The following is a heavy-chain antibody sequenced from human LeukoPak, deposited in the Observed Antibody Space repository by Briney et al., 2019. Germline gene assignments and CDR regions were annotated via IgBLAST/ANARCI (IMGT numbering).Heavy chain of an antibody. V-gene: IGHV3-30*02. CDR1: GFTFSSYG. J-gene: IGHJ4*02. D-gene: IGHD6-13*01. CDR2: IRYDGSNK. CDR3: AKDRPTVYSSSWLHFLDS. Sequence: PGRSLRLSCAASGFTFSSYGMHWVRQAPGKGLERVAFIRYDGSNKYYADSVKGRFTVSRDNSKNTLYLQMNSLRADDTAVYYCAKDRPTVYSSSWLHFLDSWGQGTLVTVSS.